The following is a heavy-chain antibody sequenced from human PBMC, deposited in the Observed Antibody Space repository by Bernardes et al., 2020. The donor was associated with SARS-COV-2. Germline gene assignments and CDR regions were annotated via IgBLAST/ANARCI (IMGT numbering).Heavy chain of an antibody. Sequence: SETLSLTCAVSGASISSGQWWSWVRQPPRKRQEWIGEIFHSGTTNYNPALRSRVTISVDNSKNQFSLKLNSVTAADTAVYYCATHRGNTYGPYDDWGQGTLVTVSS. CDR3: ATHRGNTYGPYDD. D-gene: IGHD5-18*01. J-gene: IGHJ4*02. CDR2: IFHSGTT. CDR1: GASISSGQW. V-gene: IGHV4-4*02.